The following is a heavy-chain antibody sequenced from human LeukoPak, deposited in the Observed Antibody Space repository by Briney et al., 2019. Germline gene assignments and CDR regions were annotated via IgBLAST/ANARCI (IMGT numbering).Heavy chain of an antibody. J-gene: IGHJ4*02. CDR1: GFTFSSYG. CDR2: IWYDGSNK. Sequence: GGSLRLSCAASGFTFSSYGMHWVRQAPGKGLEWVAVIWYDGSNKYYADSVKGRFTISRDNSKNTLYLQMNGLRAEDTAVYYCARDLTGTTTFGDYWGQGTLVTVSS. CDR3: ARDLTGTTTFGDY. V-gene: IGHV3-33*01. D-gene: IGHD1-20*01.